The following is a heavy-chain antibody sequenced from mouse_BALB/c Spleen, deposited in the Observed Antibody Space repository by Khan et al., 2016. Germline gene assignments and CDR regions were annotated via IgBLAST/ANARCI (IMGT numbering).Heavy chain of an antibody. J-gene: IGHJ4*01. CDR3: IHRRNNDGYYVEMDY. CDR1: GYTFTDYE. Sequence: QVQLQQSGAELVRPGASVKLSCKAMGYTFTDYEMHWVKQTPVHGLEWIGTIHPGSGGTAYNQKFKGKATLTADKSSSTAYMELSSLTSEDSAVYYGIHRRNNDGYYVEMDYWVKDPLSPSPQ. D-gene: IGHD2-3*01. V-gene: IGHV1-15*01. CDR2: IHPGSGGT.